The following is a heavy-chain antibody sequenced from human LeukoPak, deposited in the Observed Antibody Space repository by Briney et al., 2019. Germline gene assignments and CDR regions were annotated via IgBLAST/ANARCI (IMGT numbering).Heavy chain of an antibody. Sequence: PSETLSLTCTVSGGSISPYYRSWIRQTPGKGLEWIGYILYSGTTTNYNPSLKSRVTISVDTSKSQFSLKLSSVTAADTAVYYCARVGDWNDLVYWGQGTLVTVSS. V-gene: IGHV4-59*01. J-gene: IGHJ4*02. D-gene: IGHD1-1*01. CDR2: ILYSGTTT. CDR3: ARVGDWNDLVY. CDR1: GGSISPYY.